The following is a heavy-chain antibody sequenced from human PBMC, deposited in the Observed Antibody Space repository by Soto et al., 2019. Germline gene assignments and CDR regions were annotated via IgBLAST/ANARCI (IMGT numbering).Heavy chain of an antibody. CDR2: IWYDGSNE. Sequence: GGSLRLSCAASGFTFSSYGMHWVRQAPGKGLEWVAVIWYDGSNEYYADSVKGRFTISRDNSKNTLYLQMNSLRAEDTAVYYCARDYCSSTSCYSYFDYWGQGTLVTVSS. J-gene: IGHJ4*02. CDR3: ARDYCSSTSCYSYFDY. D-gene: IGHD2-2*01. V-gene: IGHV3-33*01. CDR1: GFTFSSYG.